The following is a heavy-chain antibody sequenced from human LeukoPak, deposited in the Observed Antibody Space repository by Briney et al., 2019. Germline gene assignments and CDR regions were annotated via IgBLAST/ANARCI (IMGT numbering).Heavy chain of an antibody. V-gene: IGHV3-64D*06. CDR1: GFTFSNFA. CDR3: AREGRCGGDCYYDY. D-gene: IGHD2-21*02. CDR2: INGNGGST. Sequence: PGGSLRLSCSASGFTFSNFAMHWVRQAPGKALEYVSAINGNGGSTYYADSVKGRFTISRDNSKNTLYLQMSSLRPEDTAVYYCAREGRCGGDCYYDYWGQGTLVTVSS. J-gene: IGHJ4*02.